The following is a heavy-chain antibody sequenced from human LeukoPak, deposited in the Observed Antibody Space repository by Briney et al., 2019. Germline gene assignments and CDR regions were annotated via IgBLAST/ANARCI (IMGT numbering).Heavy chain of an antibody. D-gene: IGHD3-10*01. CDR1: GYTFTVYY. CDR3: ARGLGYGSGSYNRFDY. Sequence: GASVKVSCKASGYTFTVYYMHWVRQAPGQGLEWMGWVNPNSGGTNYAQKLQGRVTMTTDTSTSTAYMELRCLRSDDTAVYYCARGLGYGSGSYNRFDYWGQGTLVTVSS. J-gene: IGHJ4*02. CDR2: VNPNSGGT. V-gene: IGHV1-2*02.